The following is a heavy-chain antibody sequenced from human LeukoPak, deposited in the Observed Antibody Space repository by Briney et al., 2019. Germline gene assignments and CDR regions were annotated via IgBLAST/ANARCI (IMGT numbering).Heavy chain of an antibody. CDR2: ISSSGSYI. J-gene: IGHJ6*03. Sequence: GGSLRLSCAASGFTFSSYRMNWVRQAPGKGLEWVSYISSSGSYISYADSVKGRFTISRDNAKNSLYLQMNSLRAEDTALYYCAGTLGTYYYYYYMDVWGKGTTVTVSS. V-gene: IGHV3-21*05. CDR3: AGTLGTYYYYYYMDV. CDR1: GFTFSSYR.